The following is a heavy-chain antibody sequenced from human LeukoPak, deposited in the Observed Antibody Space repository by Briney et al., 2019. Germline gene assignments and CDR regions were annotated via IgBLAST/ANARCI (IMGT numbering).Heavy chain of an antibody. Sequence: PGRSLRLSCAASGFIFRSYGMHWVRQTPGEGLEWVAAIWYDGRDKYYADSVKGRFTISRDNSENTLSLQMNILRGENTAVYYCASDIVATGGRYFDHWGQGTLVTVSS. CDR1: GFIFRSYG. CDR2: IWYDGRDK. CDR3: ASDIVATGGRYFDH. D-gene: IGHD6-13*01. V-gene: IGHV3-33*01. J-gene: IGHJ4*02.